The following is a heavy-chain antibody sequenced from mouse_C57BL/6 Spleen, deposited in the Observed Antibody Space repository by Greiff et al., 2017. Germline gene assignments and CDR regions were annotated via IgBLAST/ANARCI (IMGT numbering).Heavy chain of an antibody. CDR2: IDPSDSYT. D-gene: IGHD1-1*01. V-gene: IGHV1-50*01. CDR3: ARGSGLDY. CDR1: GYTFTSYW. J-gene: IGHJ2*01. Sequence: QVQLKQPGAELVKPGASVKLSCKASGYTFTSYWMQWVKQRPGQGLEWIGEIDPSDSYTNYNQKFKGKATLTVDTSSSTAYMQLSSLTSEDSAVYYCARGSGLDYWGQGTTLTVSS.